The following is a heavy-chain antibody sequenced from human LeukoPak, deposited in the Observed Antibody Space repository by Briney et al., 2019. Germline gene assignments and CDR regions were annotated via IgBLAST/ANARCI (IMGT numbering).Heavy chain of an antibody. V-gene: IGHV3-74*01. Sequence: GGSLRLSCAASGFTFSSYWMHWVRQAPGKGLVWVSRLNSDGSSTGYADSVKGRFTISRDNAKNTLYVQMNSLRAEDTAVYYCARMGHDILVPSGMDVWGQGTTVTVSS. CDR1: GFTFSSYW. D-gene: IGHD1-1*01. J-gene: IGHJ6*02. CDR2: LNSDGSST. CDR3: ARMGHDILVPSGMDV.